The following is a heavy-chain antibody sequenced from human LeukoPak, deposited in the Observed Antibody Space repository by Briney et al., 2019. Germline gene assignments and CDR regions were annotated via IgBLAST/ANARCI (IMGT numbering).Heavy chain of an antibody. CDR3: AITPTGSSGWPYYFDY. CDR2: NSGST. V-gene: IGHV4-34*01. CDR1: GGSFSGYY. D-gene: IGHD6-19*01. Sequence: PSETLSLTCAVYGGSFSGYYWSWIRQPPGKGLEWIGSNSGSTSYNPSLKSRVTISVDTSKNQFSLKLSSVTAADTAVYYCAITPTGSSGWPYYFDYWGQGTLVTVSS. J-gene: IGHJ4*02.